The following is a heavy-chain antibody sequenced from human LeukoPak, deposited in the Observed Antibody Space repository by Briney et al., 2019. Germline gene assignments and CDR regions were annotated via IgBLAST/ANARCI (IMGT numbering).Heavy chain of an antibody. D-gene: IGHD6-19*01. Sequence: PSETLSLTCTVSGDSISSRTYFWGWIRQPPGKGLEWIGSIYYSGSTYYNPSLKSRVTTSVDTSKNQFSLKLSSVTAADTAVYYCARHRDSSGWYRPSWFDPWGQGTLVTVSS. CDR3: ARHRDSSGWYRPSWFDP. V-gene: IGHV4-39*01. CDR1: GDSISSRTYF. CDR2: IYYSGST. J-gene: IGHJ5*02.